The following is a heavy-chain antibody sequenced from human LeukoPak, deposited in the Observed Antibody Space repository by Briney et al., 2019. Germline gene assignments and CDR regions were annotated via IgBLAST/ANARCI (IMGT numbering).Heavy chain of an antibody. CDR3: AKGGSSGWYEDYFDY. V-gene: IGHV3-9*01. J-gene: IGHJ4*02. CDR1: GFTFDDYA. CDR2: ISWNSGSI. D-gene: IGHD6-19*01. Sequence: GGSLRLSCAASGFTFDDYAMHWVRQAPGKGLEWVSVISWNSGSIGYADSVKGRFTISRDNAKNSLYLQMNSLRAEDTALYYCAKGGSSGWYEDYFDYWGQGTLVTVSS.